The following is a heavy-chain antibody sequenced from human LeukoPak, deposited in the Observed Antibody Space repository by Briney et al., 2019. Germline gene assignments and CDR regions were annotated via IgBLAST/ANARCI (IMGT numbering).Heavy chain of an antibody. V-gene: IGHV1-46*01. CDR3: ATLGSSDCSSGSCFPFDY. D-gene: IGHD2-15*01. J-gene: IGHJ4*02. Sequence: ASVKVSCKASGYTLTSYNMHWVRQAPGQGLEWMGIINPRGGSTSYSQNFQGRVTMTRDKSTSTVYAELSSLRSEDTAVYYCATLGSSDCSSGSCFPFDYWGQGTLVTVSS. CDR2: INPRGGST. CDR1: GYTLTSYN.